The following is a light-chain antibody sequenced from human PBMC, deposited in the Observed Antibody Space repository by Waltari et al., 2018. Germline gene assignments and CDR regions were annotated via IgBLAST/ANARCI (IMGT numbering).Light chain of an antibody. J-gene: IGKJ2*01. CDR3: MQHTHWPHT. V-gene: IGKV2-30*02. Sequence: DVVMTQSPLSLPVTLGQPASISCRSGQSLVHNDGNTYLMWLQQRPGQSPRRLIYKVSNRDSGVPDRFSGSWSGTDFTLKISRVEAEDVGVYYCMQHTHWPHTFGQGTKLEIK. CDR1: QSLVHNDGNTY. CDR2: KVS.